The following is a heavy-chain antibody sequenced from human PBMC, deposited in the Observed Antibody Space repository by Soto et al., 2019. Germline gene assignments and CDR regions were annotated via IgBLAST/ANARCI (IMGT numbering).Heavy chain of an antibody. V-gene: IGHV1-8*01. Sequence: ASVKVSCKASGYTFTSYDINWVRQATGQGLEWMGWMNPNSGNTGYAQKFQGRVTMTRNTSISTAYMELSSLRSEDTAVYYCARGHEYYDFWSGYESYYYYYYMDVWGKGTTVTVSS. CDR2: MNPNSGNT. D-gene: IGHD3-3*01. CDR1: GYTFTSYD. J-gene: IGHJ6*03. CDR3: ARGHEYYDFWSGYESYYYYYYMDV.